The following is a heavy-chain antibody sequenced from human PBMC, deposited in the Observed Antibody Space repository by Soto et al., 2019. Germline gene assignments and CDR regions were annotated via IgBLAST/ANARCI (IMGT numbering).Heavy chain of an antibody. J-gene: IGHJ4*02. CDR1: GDSINSADYY. V-gene: IGHV4-30-4*01. CDR2: IYYSRSD. CDR3: ARVLQSYDSSGYSFYYFDY. D-gene: IGHD3-22*01. Sequence: SETLSLTCTVSGDSINSADYYWSWLRQPPGKGLEWIGYIYYSRSDYYNPSLGRRATITIDTSRNQFSLNLMSVTAADTAVYYCARVLQSYDSSGYSFYYFDYWGQGALVTVSS.